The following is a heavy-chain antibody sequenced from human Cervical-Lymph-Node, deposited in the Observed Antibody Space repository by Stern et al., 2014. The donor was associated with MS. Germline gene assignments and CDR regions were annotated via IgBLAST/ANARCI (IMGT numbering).Heavy chain of an antibody. CDR3: VGPDFHL. D-gene: IGHD3/OR15-3a*01. J-gene: IGHJ5*02. Sequence: VQLVESGAEVKRPGSSVRVSCEVFGGTFSSTGINWVRQAPGRGLEWVGGIIPIFGPKYAPEFLGTVTISADESASTAYLDLRSLISADTAVFYCVGPDFHLWGQGTLVTVSS. CDR2: IIPIFGP. V-gene: IGHV1-69*01. CDR1: GGTFSSTG.